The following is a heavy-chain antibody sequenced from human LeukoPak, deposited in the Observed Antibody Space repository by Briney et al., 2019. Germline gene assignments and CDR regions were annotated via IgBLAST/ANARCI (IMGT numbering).Heavy chain of an antibody. Sequence: SVKVSCKASGGTFSSYAISWVRQAPGQGLEWMGGIIPIFGTANYAQKFQGRVTITTDESTSTAYMELSSLRSEDTAVYYCARGRTVVTGGWFDPWGQGTLVTVSS. CDR2: IIPIFGTA. CDR1: GGTFSSYA. J-gene: IGHJ5*02. D-gene: IGHD4-23*01. V-gene: IGHV1-69*05. CDR3: ARGRTVVTGGWFDP.